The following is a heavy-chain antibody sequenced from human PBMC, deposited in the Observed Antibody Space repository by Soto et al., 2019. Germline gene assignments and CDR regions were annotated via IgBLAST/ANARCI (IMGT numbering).Heavy chain of an antibody. D-gene: IGHD3-10*01. J-gene: IGHJ4*02. V-gene: IGHV3-23*01. Sequence: EVQLLESGGGLVQPGGSLRLSCAASGFTFSSYGMSWVRQAPGKGLEWVSSISGSGGSTYYEVSVKGRLTISRDNSKITMYLQMTNVRAEDTAVYYCANRNDYGSGSYFPFDHWGQGTLVTVSS. CDR3: ANRNDYGSGSYFPFDH. CDR1: GFTFSSYG. CDR2: ISGSGGST.